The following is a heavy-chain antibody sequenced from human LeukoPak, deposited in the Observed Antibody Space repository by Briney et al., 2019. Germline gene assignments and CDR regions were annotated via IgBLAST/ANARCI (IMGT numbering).Heavy chain of an antibody. CDR3: ANIVVLPAASFGAFDI. Sequence: SETLSLTCTVSGGSISSYYWSWIRQPPGKGLEWIGYIYYSGSTNYNPSLKSRVTISVDTSKNQFSLKLSSVTAADTAVYYCANIVVLPAASFGAFDIWGQGTMVTVSS. CDR2: IYYSGST. CDR1: GGSISSYY. J-gene: IGHJ3*02. D-gene: IGHD2-2*01. V-gene: IGHV4-59*01.